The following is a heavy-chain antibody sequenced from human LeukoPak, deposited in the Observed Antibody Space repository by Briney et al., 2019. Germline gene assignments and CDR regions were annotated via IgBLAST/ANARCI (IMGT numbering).Heavy chain of an antibody. D-gene: IGHD6-19*01. CDR1: GFTFSSYS. V-gene: IGHV3-48*01. J-gene: IGHJ3*02. CDR3: ARDMIAVAGHLGHAFDI. CDR2: ISSSSSTI. Sequence: GGSLRLSCAASGFTFSSYSMNWVRQAPGKGLEWVSYISSSSSTIYYADSVKGRFTISRDNAKNSLYLQMNSLRAEDTAVYYCARDMIAVAGHLGHAFDIWGQGTMVTVSS.